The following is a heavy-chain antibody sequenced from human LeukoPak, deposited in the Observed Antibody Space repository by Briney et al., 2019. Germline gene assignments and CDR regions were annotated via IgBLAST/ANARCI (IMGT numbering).Heavy chain of an antibody. CDR1: GGSISSSSYY. CDR2: IYYIGST. Sequence: SETLSLTCTVSGGSISSSSYYWGWIRQPPGKGLEWIGSIYYIGSTYYNPSLKSRVTISVDTSKTEFSLKLTSVTAADTAVYYCARFTPQGYGWGGYNRFDPWGQGTLVTVSS. J-gene: IGHJ5*02. CDR3: ARFTPQGYGWGGYNRFDP. V-gene: IGHV4-39*01. D-gene: IGHD3-16*01.